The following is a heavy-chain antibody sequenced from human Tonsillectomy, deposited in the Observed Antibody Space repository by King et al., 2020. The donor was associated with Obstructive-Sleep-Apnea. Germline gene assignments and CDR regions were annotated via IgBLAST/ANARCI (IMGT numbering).Heavy chain of an antibody. J-gene: IGHJ4*02. V-gene: IGHV4-31*03. Sequence: HVQLQESGPGLVKPSQTLSLTCTVSGGSISSGGYYWPWIRQHPGKGLEWIGYIYYNGNTYYNPSLKSRIFISVDTSKNQFSLMLTSVTAADTAIYYCATVDYYGSGGRFDYWGQGTLVTVSS. CDR1: GGSISSGGYY. CDR2: IYYNGNT. CDR3: ATVDYYGSGGRFDY. D-gene: IGHD3-10*01.